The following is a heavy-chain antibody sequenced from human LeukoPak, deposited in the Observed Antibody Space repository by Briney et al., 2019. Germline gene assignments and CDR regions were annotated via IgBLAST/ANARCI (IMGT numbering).Heavy chain of an antibody. Sequence: GRSLRLSRTASGFTFGDYAMSWVRQAPGKGLEWVGFIRSKAYGGTTEYAASVKGRFTISRDDSKSIAYLQMNSLKTEDTAVYYCTRVKGRELLWFGESTPDYWGQGTLVTVSS. CDR1: GFTFGDYA. CDR3: TRVKGRELLWFGESTPDY. CDR2: IRSKAYGGTT. D-gene: IGHD3-10*01. V-gene: IGHV3-49*04. J-gene: IGHJ4*02.